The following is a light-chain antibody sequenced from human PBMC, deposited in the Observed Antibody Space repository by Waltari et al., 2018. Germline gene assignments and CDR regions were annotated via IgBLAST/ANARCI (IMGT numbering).Light chain of an antibody. J-gene: IGKJ1*01. CDR2: CAS. Sequence: EIVLTQSPGTLSLSQGERATLSCRASQSVSRTLAWYQQKPGQAPRILISCASTRATGIPDRFSGSGSGTDFSLTISRLEPEDFAVYYCQHYVRLPVTFGQGTKVEIK. CDR1: QSVSRT. V-gene: IGKV3-20*01. CDR3: QHYVRLPVT.